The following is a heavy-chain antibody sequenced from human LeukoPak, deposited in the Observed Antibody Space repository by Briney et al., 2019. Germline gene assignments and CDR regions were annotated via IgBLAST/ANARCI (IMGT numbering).Heavy chain of an antibody. Sequence: SETLSLTCSVSGGSISTHYWSWIRQPPGKGLEWIGYIYYGGSTNYNPSLKSRVTISVDTSKNQFSLKLRSVTAADTVVYHCARHVDGFNNIDAFDIWGQGTMVTVSS. D-gene: IGHD1-14*01. CDR1: GGSISTHY. V-gene: IGHV4-59*08. CDR3: ARHVDGFNNIDAFDI. CDR2: IYYGGST. J-gene: IGHJ3*02.